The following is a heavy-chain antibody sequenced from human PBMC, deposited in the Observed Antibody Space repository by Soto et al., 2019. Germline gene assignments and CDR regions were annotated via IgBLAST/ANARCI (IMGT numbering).Heavy chain of an antibody. CDR2: MNPNSGNT. V-gene: IGHV1-8*01. D-gene: IGHD5-18*01. CDR1: GYTFTSYD. J-gene: IGHJ6*03. CDR3: ARGGDTAMVTGFGYYYYYMDV. Sequence: ASVKVSCKASGYTFTSYDINWVRQATGQGLEWMGWMNPNSGNTGYAQKFQGRVTMTRNTSISTAYMELSSLRSEDTAVYYCARGGDTAMVTGFGYYYYYMDVWGKGTTVTVSS.